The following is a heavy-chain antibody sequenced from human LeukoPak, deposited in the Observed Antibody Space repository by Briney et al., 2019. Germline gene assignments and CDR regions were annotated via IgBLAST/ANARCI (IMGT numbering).Heavy chain of an antibody. V-gene: IGHV3-74*01. J-gene: IGHJ4*02. D-gene: IGHD4-17*01. Sequence: PGGSLRLSCAASGFTFSSYWMHWVRQAPGRGLVWVSRIDSDGSSTSYADSVKGRFTISRDNAKNTLYLQTNSLRAEDTAVYYCARDKSGGSVTTSFDYWGQGTLVTVSS. CDR1: GFTFSSYW. CDR3: ARDKSGGSVTTSFDY. CDR2: IDSDGSST.